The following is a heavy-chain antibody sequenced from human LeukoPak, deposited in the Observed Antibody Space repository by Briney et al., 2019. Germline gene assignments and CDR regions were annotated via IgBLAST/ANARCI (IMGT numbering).Heavy chain of an antibody. Sequence: GGSLRLSCSASGFTFTTYAMSWVRQAPGKGLEWVSAISGSGSSTYYADSVKGRFTISRDNSKNTLFLQMNSLRAEDTAVYYCAKEIRRGYSGYDYPMAFDYWGQGTLVTVSS. CDR3: AKEIRRGYSGYDYPMAFDY. D-gene: IGHD5-12*01. CDR1: GFTFTTYA. CDR2: ISGSGSST. J-gene: IGHJ4*02. V-gene: IGHV3-23*01.